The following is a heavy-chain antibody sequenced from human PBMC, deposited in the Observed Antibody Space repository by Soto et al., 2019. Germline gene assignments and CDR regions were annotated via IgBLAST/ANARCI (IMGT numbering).Heavy chain of an antibody. CDR3: AKATTNGGWFNPFDS. CDR1: GFSFVNYA. V-gene: IGHV3-23*01. D-gene: IGHD6-19*01. CDR2: LSGSGTST. Sequence: QPGGSLRLSCAASGFSFVNYAMNWVRQAPGKGLEWVSGLSGSGTSTYYADSVKGRFTISRDNSGDTLFLQMNSLTADDTAVYYCAKATTNGGWFNPFDSWGQGALVTVSS. J-gene: IGHJ4*02.